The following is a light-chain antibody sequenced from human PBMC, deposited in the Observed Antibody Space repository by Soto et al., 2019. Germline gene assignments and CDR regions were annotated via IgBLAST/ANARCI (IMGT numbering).Light chain of an antibody. Sequence: QSALTQPPSASGSPGQSVTISCTGTSSDVGGYNYVSWYQQHPGKAPKLMIYEVSKRPSGVPDRFSGSKSGNTASLTVSGXQAXDXAXXYCSSYAGSNNLVFGGGTKLTVL. CDR1: SSDVGGYNY. V-gene: IGLV2-8*01. CDR3: SSYAGSNNLV. CDR2: EVS. J-gene: IGLJ2*01.